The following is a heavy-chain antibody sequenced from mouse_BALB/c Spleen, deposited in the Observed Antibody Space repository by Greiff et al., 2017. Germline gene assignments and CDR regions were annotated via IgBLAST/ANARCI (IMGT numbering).Heavy chain of an antibody. V-gene: IGHV5-4*02. CDR1: GFTFSDYY. CDR2: ISDGGSYT. D-gene: IGHD2-3*01. J-gene: IGHJ4*01. CDR3: ARDYEKSYYYAMDD. Sequence: EVKLVESGGGLVKPGGSLKLSCAASGFTFSDYYMYWVRQTPEKRLEWVATISDGGSYTYYPDSVKGRFTISRDNAKNNLYLQMSSLKSEDTAMYYCARDYEKSYYYAMDDWGQGTSVTVSS.